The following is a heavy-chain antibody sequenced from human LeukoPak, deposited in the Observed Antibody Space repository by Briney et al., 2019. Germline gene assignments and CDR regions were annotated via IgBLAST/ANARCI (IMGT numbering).Heavy chain of an antibody. J-gene: IGHJ6*02. D-gene: IGHD3-3*01. CDR1: GYTFTSYG. V-gene: IGHV1-18*01. CDR3: AREPYDFWSGYYYYYGMDV. Sequence: ASVKVSCKASGYTFTSYGISWVRQAPGQGLEWMGWISAYNGNTNYAQKLQGRVTMTTDTSTSTAYMELRSLRSDDTAVYCCAREPYDFWSGYYYYYGMDVWGRGTTVTVSS. CDR2: ISAYNGNT.